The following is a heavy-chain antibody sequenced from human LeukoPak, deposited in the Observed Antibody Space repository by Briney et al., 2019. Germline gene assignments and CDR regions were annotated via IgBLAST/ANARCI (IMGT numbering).Heavy chain of an antibody. CDR1: GFTFSNYW. D-gene: IGHD3-16*01. J-gene: IGHJ4*02. V-gene: IGHV3-74*01. CDR2: LNTDGSRT. Sequence: PGGSLRLSCEAFGFTFSNYWIHWVRQAPGKGLVWVSRLNTDGSRTTYADSVRGRFTISRDNAKNTLYLQMNSLRVEDTAVYYCAKDMTGPVDYWGQGTLVTVSS. CDR3: AKDMTGPVDY.